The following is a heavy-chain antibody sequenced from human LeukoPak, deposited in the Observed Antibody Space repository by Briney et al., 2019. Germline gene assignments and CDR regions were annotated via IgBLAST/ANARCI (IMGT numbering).Heavy chain of an antibody. CDR1: GFTVTNNY. CDR3: ARETTAPYRHFDC. V-gene: IGHV3-66*01. Sequence: GGSLRLSCAASGFTVTNNYMSWVRQAPGKGLEWVSVIYSDGSTYYADSVKGRFTISRDNSKNTLYLQMNTLRAEDTAVYYCARETTAPYRHFDCWGQRAPVTASS. J-gene: IGHJ4*02. D-gene: IGHD4-17*01. CDR2: IYSDGST.